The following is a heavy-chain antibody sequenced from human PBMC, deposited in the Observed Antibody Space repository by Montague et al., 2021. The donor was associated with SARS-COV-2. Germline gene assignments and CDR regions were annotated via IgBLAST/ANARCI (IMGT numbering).Heavy chain of an antibody. CDR2: INHSGST. Sequence: SETLSLTCAVYGGSFSGYYLNWIRQPPGKGLEWIGEINHSGSTNYNPSLKSRVTIAVDTSKNQVSLKLTSVTAADTAVFYCARSTVTNSPFGFSNKLRSRYNGRDVWGQGTRVTVSS. D-gene: IGHD4-17*01. CDR3: ARSTVTNSPFGFSNKLRSRYNGRDV. CDR1: GGSFSGYY. J-gene: IGHJ6*02. V-gene: IGHV4-34*01.